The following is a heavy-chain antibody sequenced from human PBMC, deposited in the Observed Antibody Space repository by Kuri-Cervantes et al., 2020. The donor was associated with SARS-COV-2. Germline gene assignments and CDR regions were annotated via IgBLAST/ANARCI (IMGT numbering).Heavy chain of an antibody. V-gene: IGHV4-61*02. CDR1: GGSISSGSYY. J-gene: IGHJ4*02. Sequence: SCTVSGGSISSGSYYWSWIRQPAGKGLEWIGRIYTSGSTNYNPSLKSRVTISVDTSKNQFSLKLSSVTAADTAVYYCAGFLKGIVGGKKYYFDYWGQGTLVTVSS. CDR3: AGFLKGIVGGKKYYFDY. D-gene: IGHD3-16*01. CDR2: IYTSGST.